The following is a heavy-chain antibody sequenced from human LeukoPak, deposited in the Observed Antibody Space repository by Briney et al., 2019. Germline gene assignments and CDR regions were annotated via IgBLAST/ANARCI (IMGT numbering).Heavy chain of an antibody. CDR1: GFTFSSYP. D-gene: IGHD3-22*01. V-gene: IGHV3-30*18. J-gene: IGHJ4*02. Sequence: GGSLRLSCAASGFTFSSYPMYWVRQAPGVGLEWVAVISSDGGGKYYADSVKGRFTISRDNSKNTLDLQMNSLKAEDTAVYYCAKGVRKTYYYDSSGCEFDYWGQGTLVTVSS. CDR3: AKGVRKTYYYDSSGCEFDY. CDR2: ISSDGGGK.